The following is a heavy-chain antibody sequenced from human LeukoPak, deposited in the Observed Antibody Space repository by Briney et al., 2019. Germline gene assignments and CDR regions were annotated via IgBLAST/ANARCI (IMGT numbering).Heavy chain of an antibody. V-gene: IGHV3-30*02. J-gene: IGHJ6*03. CDR2: IRYNGDNK. Sequence: PGGSLRLSCEASGFSFRDYGLHWVRQAPGKGLEWVAFIRYNGDNKYYADSVKGRFTVSRDNSQSTLYLQINSLRVEDTAVYYCAKRVVIRSTDYFYYYIHVWGKGTTVTVSS. CDR1: GFSFRDYG. CDR3: AKRVVIRSTDYFYYYIHV. D-gene: IGHD3-3*01.